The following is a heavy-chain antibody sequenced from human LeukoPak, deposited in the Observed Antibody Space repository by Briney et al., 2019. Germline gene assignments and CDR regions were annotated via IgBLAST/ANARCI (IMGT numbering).Heavy chain of an antibody. V-gene: IGHV1-2*02. D-gene: IGHD1-26*01. CDR1: YTFTDXX. CDR2: INPKSGAT. J-gene: IGHJ4*02. Sequence: YTFTDXXXXXXXQXPGQXXXWMGWINPKSGATDFAQKFQGRITLTRDTSITTAHMEMNRLTSDDTAVYFCTIDEWELPGYWGQGTRVTVAT. CDR3: TIDEWELPGY.